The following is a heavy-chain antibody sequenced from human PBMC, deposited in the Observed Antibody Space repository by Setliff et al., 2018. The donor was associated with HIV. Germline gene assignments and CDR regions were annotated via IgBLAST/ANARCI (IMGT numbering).Heavy chain of an antibody. Sequence: SETLSLTCTVSGGSITASFRSWIRQPAGKGLEWIGRIYGTGSTTYNPSLESRVTMSVDRSNNQFSLELTSVTAADTAVYYCAKIDPGKYWSSDYWGPGTLVTV. CDR3: AKIDPGKYWSSDY. J-gene: IGHJ4*02. D-gene: IGHD2-8*02. V-gene: IGHV4-4*07. CDR1: GGSITASF. CDR2: IYGTGST.